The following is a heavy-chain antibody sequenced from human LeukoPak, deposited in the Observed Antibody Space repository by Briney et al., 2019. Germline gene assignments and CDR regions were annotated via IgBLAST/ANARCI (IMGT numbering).Heavy chain of an antibody. CDR2: FDPEDGET. V-gene: IGHV1-24*01. Sequence: ASVKVSCKVSGYTLTELSMHWVRQAPGKGLEWMGGFDPEDGETIYAQKFQGRVTMTEDTSTDTAYMELRSLRSDDTAVYYCARAKPTGYSSSRGDYWGQGTLVTVSS. CDR1: GYTLTELS. CDR3: ARAKPTGYSSSRGDY. D-gene: IGHD6-13*01. J-gene: IGHJ4*02.